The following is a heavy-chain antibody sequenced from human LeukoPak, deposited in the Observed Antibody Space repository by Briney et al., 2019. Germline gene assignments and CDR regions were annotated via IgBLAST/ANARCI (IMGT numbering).Heavy chain of an antibody. V-gene: IGHV1-18*01. D-gene: IGHD2-8*01. CDR3: ARGDRAMVYAIPWFDP. CDR2: ISAYNGNT. J-gene: IGHJ5*02. CDR1: GYTFTSYG. Sequence: GASVKVSCKASGYTFTSYGISWVRQAPGQGLEWMGWISAYNGNTNYAQKLQGRVTMTTDTSTSTAYMELRSLRSDDTAVYYCARGDRAMVYAIPWFDPWGQGTLVTVTS.